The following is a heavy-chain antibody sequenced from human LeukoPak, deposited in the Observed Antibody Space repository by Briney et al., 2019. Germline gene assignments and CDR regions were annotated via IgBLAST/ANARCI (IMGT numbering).Heavy chain of an antibody. CDR2: ISSSGSTI. J-gene: IGHJ6*02. Sequence: GWSLRLSCAASGFTFSSYEMNWVRQAPGKGLEWVSYISSSGSTIYYADSVKGRFTISRDNAKNSLYLQMNSLRAEDTAVYYCARVSPVAGTGYYYGMDVWGQGTTVTVSS. D-gene: IGHD6-19*01. CDR1: GFTFSSYE. CDR3: ARVSPVAGTGYYYGMDV. V-gene: IGHV3-48*03.